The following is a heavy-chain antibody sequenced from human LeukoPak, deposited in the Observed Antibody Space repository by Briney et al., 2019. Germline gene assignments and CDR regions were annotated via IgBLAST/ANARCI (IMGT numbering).Heavy chain of an antibody. J-gene: IGHJ4*02. CDR2: IYYTGST. D-gene: IGHD1-14*01. Sequence: SETESLTCTVSGGSMSTYYWTWIRQPPGKGLEWIGFIYYTGSTNYNPSLKSRVTISVDTSKNQFSLKLSSVTAADTAVYYCAGMRITTPTVRTLDYGGGDTVDTVSS. CDR3: AGMRITTPTVRTLDY. V-gene: IGHV4-59*01. CDR1: GGSMSTYY.